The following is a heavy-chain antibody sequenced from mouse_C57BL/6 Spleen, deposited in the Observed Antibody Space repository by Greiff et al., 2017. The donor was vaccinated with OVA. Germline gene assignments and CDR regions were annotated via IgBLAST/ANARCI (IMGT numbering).Heavy chain of an antibody. Sequence: VQLVESGPELVKPGASVTISCKASGYAFSSSWMNWVKQRPGKGLEWIGRIYPGDGDTNYNGKFKGKATLTADKSSSTAYMQLSSLTSEDSAVYFCAREGLRRYFDVWGTGTTVTVSS. CDR3: AREGLRRYFDV. V-gene: IGHV1-82*01. CDR1: GYAFSSSW. CDR2: IYPGDGDT. D-gene: IGHD2-2*01. J-gene: IGHJ1*03.